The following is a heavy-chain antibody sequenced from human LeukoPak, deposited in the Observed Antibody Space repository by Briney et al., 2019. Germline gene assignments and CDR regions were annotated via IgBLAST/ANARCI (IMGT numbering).Heavy chain of an antibody. Sequence: NPSEALSLTCAVYGGSFSGYYWSWIRQPPGKGLEWIGEINHSGSTNYNPSLKSRVTISVDTSKNQFSLKLSSVTAADTAVYYCARHMVRRAIDYWGQGTLVTVSS. D-gene: IGHD3-10*01. CDR2: INHSGST. V-gene: IGHV4-34*01. J-gene: IGHJ4*02. CDR3: ARHMVRRAIDY. CDR1: GGSFSGYY.